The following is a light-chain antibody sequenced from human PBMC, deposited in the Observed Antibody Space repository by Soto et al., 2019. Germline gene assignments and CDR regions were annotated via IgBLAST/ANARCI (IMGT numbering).Light chain of an antibody. CDR1: QFIRFS. V-gene: IGKV1-9*01. CDR3: KQLNSYPIT. CDR2: AAS. Sequence: DIQMTQSPSTLSASVGDRVPITCRASQFIRFSLAWYQQKPGKAPKLLIYAASTLQSGVPSWCSGSGSGTEFTLKIRRMQPEDFATYYCKQLNSYPITFGQGPRLETK. J-gene: IGKJ5*01.